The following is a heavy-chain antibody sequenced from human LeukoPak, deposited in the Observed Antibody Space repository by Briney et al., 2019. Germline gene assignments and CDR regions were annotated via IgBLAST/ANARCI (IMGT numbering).Heavy chain of an antibody. CDR2: INWNGGRI. CDR1: GFTFRNSW. CDR3: ARGRSGDFDY. D-gene: IGHD3-3*01. Sequence: PGGSLRLSCAASGFTFRNSWMHWVRQAPGKGLEWVSGINWNGGRIGYADSVKGRFTISRDNAKNSLHLQMISLRVEDTVLYYCARGRSGDFDYWGQGTLVTVSS. V-gene: IGHV3-20*04. J-gene: IGHJ4*02.